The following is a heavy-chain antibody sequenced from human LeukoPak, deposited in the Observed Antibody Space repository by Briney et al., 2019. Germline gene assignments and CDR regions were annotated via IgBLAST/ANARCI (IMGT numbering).Heavy chain of an antibody. J-gene: IGHJ4*02. CDR3: AGGCYTRRSRCG. D-gene: IGHD6-13*01. V-gene: IGHV1-2*02. CDR1: GYTVTGYY. Sequence: SETLSRNSSGYTVTGYYMHWGRQAPRQGLEWMGWINPNNSGTNYAQKSQGRVTMTRVTSIRTPYTVMRRLRSDATTAYYCAGGCYTRRSRCGWGQGSLVADCS. CDR2: INPNNSGT.